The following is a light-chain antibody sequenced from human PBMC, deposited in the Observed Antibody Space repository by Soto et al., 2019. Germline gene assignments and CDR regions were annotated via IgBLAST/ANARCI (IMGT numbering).Light chain of an antibody. CDR3: QEYDGAPPIT. V-gene: IGKV3-20*01. CDR1: QSVRSER. J-gene: IGKJ5*01. Sequence: IVLPQSPDTLSLSPGERATLSCRASQSVRSERLAWYQQKRGQAPTLLIFDASSRASGTPERFSGSGSGTDFTLTISRLEPEDFAVYYCQEYDGAPPITFGLGTRLEIK. CDR2: DAS.